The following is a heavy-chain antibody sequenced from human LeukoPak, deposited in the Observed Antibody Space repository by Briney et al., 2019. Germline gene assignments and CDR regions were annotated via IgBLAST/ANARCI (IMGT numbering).Heavy chain of an antibody. CDR3: ATLGIGSYYRY. Sequence: GRSLRLSCAASGFTFSSYWMSWVRQAPGKGLEWVANTKQDGSEKYYVDSVKGRFTISRDNAKNSLYLQMNSLRAEDTAVYYCATLGIGSYYRYWGQGTLVTVSS. J-gene: IGHJ4*02. CDR1: GFTFSSYW. V-gene: IGHV3-7*03. D-gene: IGHD1-26*01. CDR2: TKQDGSEK.